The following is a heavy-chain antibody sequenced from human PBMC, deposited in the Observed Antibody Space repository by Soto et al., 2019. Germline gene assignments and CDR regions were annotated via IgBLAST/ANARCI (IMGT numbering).Heavy chain of an antibody. CDR1: GFTFSSYG. Sequence: GGSLRLSCAASGFTFSSYGMHWVRQAPGKGLEWVAVIWYDGSNKYYADSVKGRFTISRDNSKNTLYLQMNSLRAEDTAVYYCARDRVEWELLYWGQGTLVTVSS. J-gene: IGHJ4*02. V-gene: IGHV3-33*01. CDR2: IWYDGSNK. CDR3: ARDRVEWELLY. D-gene: IGHD1-26*01.